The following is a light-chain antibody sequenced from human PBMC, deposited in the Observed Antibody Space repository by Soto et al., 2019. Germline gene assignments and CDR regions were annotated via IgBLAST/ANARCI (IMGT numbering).Light chain of an antibody. CDR3: QQYGSSSYT. V-gene: IGKV3-20*01. CDR1: QSVSSYY. J-gene: IGKJ2*01. Sequence: EIVLTQSPGTLSLSPGERATLSCRASQSVSSYYLGWYQQKPGQAPRLLIYGASSRATGIPGRFSGSGSGTDFTLTISRLEPEDFAVYYCQQYGSSSYTFGQGTKVEIK. CDR2: GAS.